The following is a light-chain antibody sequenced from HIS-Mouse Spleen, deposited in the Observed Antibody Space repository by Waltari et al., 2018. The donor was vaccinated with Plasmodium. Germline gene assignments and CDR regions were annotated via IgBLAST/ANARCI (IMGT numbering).Light chain of an antibody. J-gene: IGLJ2*01. CDR2: QDS. CDR3: QAWDSSTVV. CDR1: KSGDKY. Sequence: SYELTQPPSVSVSPGQTASITCSGDKSGDKYACWYQQKPGQSPVLVIYQDSKPPSGIPGRFSCSNSRNTATLTISGTHAMDEADYYCQAWDSSTVVFGGGTKLTVL. V-gene: IGLV3-1*01.